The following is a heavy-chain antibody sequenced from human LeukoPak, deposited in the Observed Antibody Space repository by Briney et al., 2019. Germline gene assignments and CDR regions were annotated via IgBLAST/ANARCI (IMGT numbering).Heavy chain of an antibody. CDR2: IYYSGST. D-gene: IGHD5-18*01. J-gene: IGHJ4*02. CDR3: ARRRGYSYDY. Sequence: SETLYLTCTVSGGSISSYYWSWIRQPPGKGLEWIGYIYYSGSTNYNPSLKSRVTISVDTSKNQFSLKLSSVTAADTAVYYCARRRGYSYDYWGQGTLVTVSS. V-gene: IGHV4-59*08. CDR1: GGSISSYY.